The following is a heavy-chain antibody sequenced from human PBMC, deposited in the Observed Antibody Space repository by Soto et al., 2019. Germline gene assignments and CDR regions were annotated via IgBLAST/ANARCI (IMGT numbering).Heavy chain of an antibody. CDR1: EFTFANAF. CDR3: TSCRGYCTGLVAYDI. CDR2: IRTKTYGEAV. D-gene: IGHD2-8*02. V-gene: IGHV3-15*07. Sequence: GGSLRLSCTASEFTFANAFMNWVRQAPGKGLEWIGRIRTKTYGEAVDYAAPVKGRFTISRDDSKDTMYLQMNSLEIEDTAVYYCTSCRGYCTGLVAYDIWGQGTMVTVSS. J-gene: IGHJ3*02.